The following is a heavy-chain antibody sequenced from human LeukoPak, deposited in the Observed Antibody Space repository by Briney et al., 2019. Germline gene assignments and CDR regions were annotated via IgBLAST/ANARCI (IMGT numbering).Heavy chain of an antibody. D-gene: IGHD6-6*01. V-gene: IGHV4-39*01. Sequence: SETLSLTCTVSGGSISSSSYYWGWNRQPPGKGLVWIGSIYYSGSTYYNPSLKSRVTISVDTSKNQFSLKLSSVTAADTAVYYCASIIAARSFDYWGQGTLVTVSS. CDR1: GGSISSSSYY. CDR3: ASIIAARSFDY. CDR2: IYYSGST. J-gene: IGHJ4*02.